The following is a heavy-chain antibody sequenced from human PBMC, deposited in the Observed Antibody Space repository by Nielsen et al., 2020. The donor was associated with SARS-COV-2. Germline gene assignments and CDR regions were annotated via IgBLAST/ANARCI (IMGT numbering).Heavy chain of an antibody. J-gene: IGHJ2*01. CDR2: ISYDGSNK. D-gene: IGHD6-19*01. V-gene: IGHV3-30*04. Sequence: GGSLRLSCAASGFTFSSYAMHWVRQAPGKGLEWVAVISYDGSNKYYADSVKGRFTISRGNSKNTLYLQMNSLRAEDTAVYYCARVAGTPPVSYSYFDLWGRGTLVTVSS. CDR1: GFTFSSYA. CDR3: ARVAGTPPVSYSYFDL.